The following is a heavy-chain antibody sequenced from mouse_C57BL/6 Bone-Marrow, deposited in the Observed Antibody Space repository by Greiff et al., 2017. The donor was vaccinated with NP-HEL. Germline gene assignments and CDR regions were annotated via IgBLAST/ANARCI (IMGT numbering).Heavy chain of an antibody. V-gene: IGHV1-54*01. CDR1: GYAFTNYL. CDR3: ARSGRLLPYYFDY. J-gene: IGHJ2*01. CDR2: INPGSGGT. D-gene: IGHD2-3*01. Sequence: VQLVESGAELVRPGTSVKVSCKASGYAFTNYLIEWVKQRPGQGLEWIGVINPGSGGTNYNEKFKGKATLTADKSSSTAYMQLSSLTSEDSAVYFCARSGRLLPYYFDYWGQGTTLTVSS.